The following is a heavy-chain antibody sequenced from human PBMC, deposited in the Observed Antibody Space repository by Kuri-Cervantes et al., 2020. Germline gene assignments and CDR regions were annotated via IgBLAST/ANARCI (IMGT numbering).Heavy chain of an antibody. CDR2: INPSGGST. CDR3: ARAYSSYVYGMDV. J-gene: IGHJ6*02. CDR1: GYTFTNYY. Sequence: ASVKVSCKASGYTFTNYYMHWVRQAPGQGLEWMGIINPSGGSTSYAQKLQGRVTMTRNTSISTAYMELSSLRSEDTAVYYCARAYSSYVYGMDVWGQGTTVTVSS. D-gene: IGHD4-11*01. V-gene: IGHV1-46*04.